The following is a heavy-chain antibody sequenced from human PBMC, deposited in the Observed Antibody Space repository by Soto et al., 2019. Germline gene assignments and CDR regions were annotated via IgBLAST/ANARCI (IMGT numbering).Heavy chain of an antibody. CDR3: ARYGDYVGFDY. V-gene: IGHV4-30-2*01. J-gene: IGHJ4*02. CDR2: IYHSGST. D-gene: IGHD4-17*01. Sequence: SETLSLTCAVSGGSISSGGYSWSWIRQPPGKGLEWIGYIYHSGSTYYNPSLKSRVTISVDRSKNQFSLKLSSVTAADTAVYYCARYGDYVGFDYWGQGTLVTVSS. CDR1: GGSISSGGYS.